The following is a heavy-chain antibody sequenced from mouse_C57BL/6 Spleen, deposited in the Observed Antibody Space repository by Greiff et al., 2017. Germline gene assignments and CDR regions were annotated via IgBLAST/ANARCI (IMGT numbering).Heavy chain of an antibody. CDR3: ASYGNYLAY. CDR2: IYPRSGNT. J-gene: IGHJ3*01. V-gene: IGHV1-81*01. D-gene: IGHD2-1*01. CDR1: GYTFTSYG. Sequence: VKLQESGAELARPGASVKLSCKASGYTFTSYGISWVKQRTGQGLEWIGEIYPRSGNTYYNEKFKGKATLTADKSSSTAYMELRSLTSEDSAVYFCASYGNYLAYWGQGTLVTVSA.